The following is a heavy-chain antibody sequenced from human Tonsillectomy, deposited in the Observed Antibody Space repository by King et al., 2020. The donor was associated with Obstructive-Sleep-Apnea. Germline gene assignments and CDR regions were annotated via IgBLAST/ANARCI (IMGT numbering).Heavy chain of an antibody. CDR3: ARNYYGSGDFDY. Sequence: EVQLVESGGGLVQPGGSLRLSCAASGFTFTSYSMNWVRQAPGKGLKWVSYISSSGTAIFYADSVKGRFTISRDNAKNSLYLQMNSLRAEDTAVYYCARNYYGSGDFDYWGQGTLVTVSS. V-gene: IGHV3-48*04. J-gene: IGHJ4*02. D-gene: IGHD3-10*01. CDR2: ISSSGTAI. CDR1: GFTFTSYS.